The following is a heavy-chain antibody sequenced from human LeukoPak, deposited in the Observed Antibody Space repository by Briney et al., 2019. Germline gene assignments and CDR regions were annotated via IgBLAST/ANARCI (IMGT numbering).Heavy chain of an antibody. CDR1: GGSISSYY. CDR3: ARLSSSWYYFDY. CDR2: IYYSGST. V-gene: IGHV4-59*08. Sequence: SETLSLTCTVSGGSISSYYWSWIRQPPGKGLEWIGYIYYSGSTNYNPSLKSRVTISVDTSKNQFSLKLSSVTAAGTAVYYCARLSSSWYYFDYWGQGTLVTVSS. D-gene: IGHD6-13*01. J-gene: IGHJ4*02.